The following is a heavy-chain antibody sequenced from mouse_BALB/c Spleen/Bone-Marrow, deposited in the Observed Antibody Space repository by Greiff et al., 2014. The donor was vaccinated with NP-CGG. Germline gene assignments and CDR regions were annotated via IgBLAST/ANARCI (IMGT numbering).Heavy chain of an antibody. V-gene: IGHV1-19*01. CDR3: ARGGYRDY. J-gene: IGHJ2*01. Sequence: EVQLQESGPELVKPGASVEMSCKASGYTFTDYYMDWVKQSHGESFEWIGRVNPYNGGTSYNQKFKGKATLTVDKSSTTAYMELNSLTSEDSAVYYCARGGYRDYWGQGTTLTVSS. CDR1: GYTFTDYY. CDR2: VNPYNGGT. D-gene: IGHD2-2*01.